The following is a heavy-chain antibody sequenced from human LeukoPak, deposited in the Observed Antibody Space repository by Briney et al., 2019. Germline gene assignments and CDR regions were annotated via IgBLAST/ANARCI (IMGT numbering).Heavy chain of an antibody. CDR2: ISYDGSNK. CDR1: GFTFSSYG. D-gene: IGHD6-19*01. Sequence: GGSLRLSCAASGFTFSSYGMHWVRQAPGKGLEWVAVISYDGSNKYYADSVKGRFTISRDNAKNSLYLQMNSLRAEDTALYYCAKRDSSGWKATFDIWGQGTMVTVSS. CDR3: AKRDSSGWKATFDI. V-gene: IGHV3-30*18. J-gene: IGHJ3*02.